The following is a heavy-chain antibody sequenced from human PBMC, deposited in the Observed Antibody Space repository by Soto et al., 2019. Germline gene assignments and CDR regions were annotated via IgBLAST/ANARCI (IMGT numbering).Heavy chain of an antibody. CDR2: IKYDGSEE. J-gene: IGHJ4*02. CDR3: VTDLNWQGH. V-gene: IGHV3-7*01. CDR1: GFSFSSVW. Sequence: GGSLRLSCVVSGFSFSSVWMTWVRQAPGKGLECVANIKYDGSEEYYADSVKGRFTISRDNAKNSLYLQMNSLRDEDSAVYYCVTDLNWQGHWGQGTLVTV.